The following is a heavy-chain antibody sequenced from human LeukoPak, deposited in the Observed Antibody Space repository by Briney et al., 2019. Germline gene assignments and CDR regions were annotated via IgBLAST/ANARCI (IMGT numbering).Heavy chain of an antibody. CDR1: GYTFTSYG. CDR3: ARGINYYDSSGYPYYFDY. D-gene: IGHD3-22*01. J-gene: IGHJ4*02. Sequence: ASVKVSCKASGYTFTSYGISWVRQAPGQGLEWMGWISAHNGNTNYAQKLQGRVTMTTDTSTSTAYMELRSLRSDDTAVYYCARGINYYDSSGYPYYFDYWGQGTLVTVSS. V-gene: IGHV1-18*01. CDR2: ISAHNGNT.